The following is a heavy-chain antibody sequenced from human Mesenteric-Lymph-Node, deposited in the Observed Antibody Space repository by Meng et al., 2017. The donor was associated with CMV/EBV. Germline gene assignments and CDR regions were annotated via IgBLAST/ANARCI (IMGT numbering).Heavy chain of an antibody. D-gene: IGHD4-17*01. CDR2: VIPFLDKT. Sequence: SVKVSCKTSGDTFTDYAFSWVRLAPGQGLVWMGKVIPFLDKTNYARQFRGRVAISADKSTGTAFMELSSLRSEDTAIYYCATHDYGDLHYFNNWGQGTVVTVSS. CDR3: ATHDYGDLHYFNN. V-gene: IGHV1-69*04. CDR1: GDTFTDYA. J-gene: IGHJ4*02.